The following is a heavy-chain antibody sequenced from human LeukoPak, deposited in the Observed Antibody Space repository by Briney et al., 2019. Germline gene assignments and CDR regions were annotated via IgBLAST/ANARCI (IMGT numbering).Heavy chain of an antibody. CDR2: ISGSGGST. CDR1: GFTFSSYA. J-gene: IGHJ2*01. V-gene: IGHV3-23*01. Sequence: GGSLRLSCAASGFTFSSYAMSWVRQAPGKGLEWVSTISGSGGSTYYADSVKGRFTISRDNSKNPLYLQMNSLRVEDTAVYYCAKTSIHDFRTYWYFYLWGRGTLVTVSS. D-gene: IGHD2/OR15-2a*01. CDR3: AKTSIHDFRTYWYFYL.